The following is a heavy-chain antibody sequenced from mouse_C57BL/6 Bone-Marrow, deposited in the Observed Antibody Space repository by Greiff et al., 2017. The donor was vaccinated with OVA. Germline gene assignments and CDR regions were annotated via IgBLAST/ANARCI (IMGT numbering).Heavy chain of an antibody. V-gene: IGHV1-15*01. Sequence: QVQLQQSGAELVRPGASVTLSCKASGYTFTDYEMHWVKQTPVHGLEWIGAIDPETGGTAYNQKFKGKAILTADKSSSTAYMELRSLTSEYSAVNYCTRGYSNYYAMDYWGQGTSVTVSS. CDR3: TRGYSNYYAMDY. CDR2: IDPETGGT. J-gene: IGHJ4*01. CDR1: GYTFTDYE. D-gene: IGHD2-5*01.